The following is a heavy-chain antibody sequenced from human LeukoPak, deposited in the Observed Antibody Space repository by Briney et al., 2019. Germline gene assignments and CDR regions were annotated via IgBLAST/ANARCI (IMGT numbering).Heavy chain of an antibody. D-gene: IGHD4/OR15-4a*01. Sequence: SGPTLVNPTQTLTLTCSFSGFSLSTTGLSVGWIRQPPVRALEWLALIFWNDDKRYSPSLKSRLTITKDTSKNQVVLTMTNMGPVDTATYYCAHRPDYAFDFWGQGTLVSVSS. CDR1: GFSLSTTGLS. J-gene: IGHJ4*02. CDR3: AHRPDYAFDF. V-gene: IGHV2-5*01. CDR2: IFWNDDK.